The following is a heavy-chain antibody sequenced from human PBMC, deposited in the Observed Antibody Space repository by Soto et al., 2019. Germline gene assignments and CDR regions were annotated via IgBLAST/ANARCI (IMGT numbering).Heavy chain of an antibody. CDR1: GYTFNDSY. J-gene: IGHJ5*02. Sequence: GAVKVSCKGSGYTFNDSYIHWVRQAHGQGLEWMGLINPHTGDNNCAKIFRGRVTLTTDPSISTAYMELTRLTSDDTAIYYSARAVTERVWGRRSVESLHRFDPCGQRGRVTVSP. CDR2: INPHTGDN. CDR3: ARAVTERVWGRRSVESLHRFDP. D-gene: IGHD7-27*01. V-gene: IGHV1-2*02.